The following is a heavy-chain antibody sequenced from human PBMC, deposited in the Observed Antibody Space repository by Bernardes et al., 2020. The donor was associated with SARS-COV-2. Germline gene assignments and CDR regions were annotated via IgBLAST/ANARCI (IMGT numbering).Heavy chain of an antibody. CDR2: TYYSSNLYN. J-gene: IGHJ2*01. D-gene: IGHD4-17*01. CDR3: ARDQQHVYGIYWYFDL. Sequence: QSPSRGLAWLGLTYYSSNLYNDYAVSVNSRITINPDKFKNQFSLQLNSVTPEDTAVYYCARDQQHVYGIYWYFDLWGRGTLGTVSS. V-gene: IGHV6-1*01.